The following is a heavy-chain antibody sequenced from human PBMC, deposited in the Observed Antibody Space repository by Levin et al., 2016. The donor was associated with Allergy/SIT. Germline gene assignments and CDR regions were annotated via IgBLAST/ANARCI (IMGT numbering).Heavy chain of an antibody. D-gene: IGHD6-13*01. CDR1: GFAFSSYD. Sequence: GGSLRLSCVASGFAFSSYDIYWVRQAPGKGLEWVAVIWHDGSQTYYSDSVKGRFTISRDNSKNTLYLQMNSLRAEDTAIYFCATLAAWGPGTTVTVSS. V-gene: IGHV3-33*07. J-gene: IGHJ6*02. CDR3: ATLAA. CDR2: IWHDGSQT.